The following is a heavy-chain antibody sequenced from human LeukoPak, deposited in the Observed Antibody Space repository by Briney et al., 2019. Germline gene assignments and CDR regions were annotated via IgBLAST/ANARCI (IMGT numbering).Heavy chain of an antibody. CDR2: ITSSSSTI. V-gene: IGHV3-48*02. Sequence: PGGSLRLSCAASGFTFSTYSMNWVRQAPGKGLGWVSYITSSSSTIYYADSVRGRFTISRDNAKNSLYLQMNSLRDEDTAVYYCARVDWMIGAFDIWGQGTMVTVSS. CDR1: GFTFSTYS. CDR3: ARVDWMIGAFDI. J-gene: IGHJ3*02. D-gene: IGHD3-22*01.